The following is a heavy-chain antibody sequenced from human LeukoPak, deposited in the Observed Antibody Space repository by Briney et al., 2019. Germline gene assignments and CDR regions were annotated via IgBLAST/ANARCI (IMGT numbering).Heavy chain of an antibody. CDR3: ARVSDGPYYFDY. Sequence: ASVKVSCKASGHTFTGYYMHWVRQAPGQGLEWMGWINPNSGGTNYAQKFQGRVTMTRDTSISTAYMELSRLRSDDTAVYYCARVSDGPYYFDYWGQGTLVTVSS. J-gene: IGHJ4*02. V-gene: IGHV1-2*02. CDR2: INPNSGGT. CDR1: GHTFTGYY.